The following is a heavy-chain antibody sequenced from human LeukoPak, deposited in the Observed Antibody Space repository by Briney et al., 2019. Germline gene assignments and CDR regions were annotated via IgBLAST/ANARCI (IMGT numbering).Heavy chain of an antibody. D-gene: IGHD3-9*01. CDR2: IKKDGSEK. V-gene: IGHV3-7*01. J-gene: IGHJ4*02. Sequence: GGSLRLSCAASGITFSSYGMSWVRQAPGKGLEWVANIKKDGSEKYYVDSVKGRFTISRDNAKNSLYLQMNSLRAEDTALYYCARGYFDCDFWGQGTLVTVSS. CDR1: GITFSSYG. CDR3: ARGYFDCDF.